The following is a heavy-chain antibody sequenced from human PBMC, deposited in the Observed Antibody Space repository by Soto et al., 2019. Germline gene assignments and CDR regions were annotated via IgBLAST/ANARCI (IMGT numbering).Heavy chain of an antibody. Sequence: PSETLSLTCAVSGCSISSGGYSWSWIRQPPGKGLECIGYIYHSGSTYYNPSLKSRVTISVDRSKNQFSLKLSSVTAADTAVYYCARGPPLLWWSQGTLVTV. CDR3: ARGPPLLW. CDR2: IYHSGST. D-gene: IGHD2-21*01. J-gene: IGHJ4*02. V-gene: IGHV4-30-2*01. CDR1: GCSISSGGYS.